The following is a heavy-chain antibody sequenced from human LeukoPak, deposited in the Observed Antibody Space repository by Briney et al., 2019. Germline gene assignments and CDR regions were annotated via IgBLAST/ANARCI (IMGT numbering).Heavy chain of an antibody. D-gene: IGHD2-15*01. CDR1: GASISSSY. CDR3: ARIDSHYYYYAMDV. V-gene: IGHV4-59*12. CDR2: IYFSGST. J-gene: IGHJ6*02. Sequence: SETLSLTCGVSGASISSSYWNWIRQPPGKGLEWIGYIYFSGSTNSNPSLKSRVTISLDTSKNQFSLRLRSVTAADTAVYYCARIDSHYYYYAMDVWGQGTSVTVSS.